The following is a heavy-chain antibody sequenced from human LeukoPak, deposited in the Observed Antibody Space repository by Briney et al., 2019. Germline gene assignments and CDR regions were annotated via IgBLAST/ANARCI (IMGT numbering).Heavy chain of an antibody. CDR1: GYSISSGYH. D-gene: IGHD3-10*01. Sequence: SETLSLTCTVSGYSISSGYHWGWIRQPPGKGLEWIGSIYNSGSTNYNPSLKSRVTISVDTSKNQFSLKLSSVTAADTAVYYCARDGSGSDNWFDPWGQGTLVTVSS. CDR3: ARDGSGSDNWFDP. CDR2: IYNSGST. V-gene: IGHV4-38-2*02. J-gene: IGHJ5*02.